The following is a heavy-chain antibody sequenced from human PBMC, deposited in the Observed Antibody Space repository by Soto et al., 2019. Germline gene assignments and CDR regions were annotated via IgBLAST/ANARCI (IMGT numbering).Heavy chain of an antibody. CDR1: GFSLSTIGVG. V-gene: IGHV2-5*01. J-gene: IGHJ6*02. Sequence: SGPTLVNPTQTLTLTCSFSGFSLSTIGVGVGWIRQPPGKAPEWLGIIYWNDDKRYSPSLKTRVTITKDTSRNQVVLIMTSVEADDTATYYCAPDTPGWRWLPDVWGQGTTVTVSS. CDR3: APDTPGWRWLPDV. CDR2: IYWNDDK. D-gene: IGHD2-21*01.